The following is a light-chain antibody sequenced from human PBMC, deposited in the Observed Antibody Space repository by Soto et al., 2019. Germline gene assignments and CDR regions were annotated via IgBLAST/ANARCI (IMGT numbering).Light chain of an antibody. CDR2: GAS. V-gene: IGKV3-15*01. CDR3: QHYKDWPLT. J-gene: IGKJ4*01. CDR1: QSVNSN. Sequence: EQVMTQSAAALSGSPGERATISCRASQSVNSNLACYQQKPDQAPRLLLYGASTRATGIPARFSGSASGPEFTPTISSLKSQDSGVCSCQHYKDWPLTFGGGTKVEVK.